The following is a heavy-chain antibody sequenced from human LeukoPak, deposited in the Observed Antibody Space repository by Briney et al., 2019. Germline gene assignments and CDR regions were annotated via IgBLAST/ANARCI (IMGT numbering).Heavy chain of an antibody. CDR1: GDSISTYY. CDR3: AGGPTSSFDY. Sequence: PSETLSLTCTVSGDSISTYYWRWIRQPPGKGLEWIGYLYYTGSTNYNPSLKSRVTISVDRSKKQFSLKVSSVTAADTAVYYCAGGPTSSFDYWGQGTLVTVSS. J-gene: IGHJ4*02. CDR2: LYYTGST. V-gene: IGHV4-59*08. D-gene: IGHD2-2*01.